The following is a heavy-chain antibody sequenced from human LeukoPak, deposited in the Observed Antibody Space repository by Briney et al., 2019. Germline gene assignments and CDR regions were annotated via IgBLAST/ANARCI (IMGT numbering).Heavy chain of an antibody. CDR1: GYTFTGYY. Sequence: ASVKVSCKASGYTFTGYYMHWVRQAPGQGLEWMGWVNPNSSGTNYAQKFQGWVTMTRDTSISTAYMELSRLRSDDTAVYYCARSVSYYVWGSYRQTYYFDYWGQGTLVTVSS. J-gene: IGHJ4*02. CDR2: VNPNSSGT. D-gene: IGHD3-16*02. CDR3: ARSVSYYVWGSYRQTYYFDY. V-gene: IGHV1-2*04.